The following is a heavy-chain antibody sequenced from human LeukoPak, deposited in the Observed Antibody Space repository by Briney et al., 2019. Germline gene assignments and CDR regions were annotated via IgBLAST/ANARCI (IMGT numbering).Heavy chain of an antibody. CDR1: GFTFSTYA. V-gene: IGHV3-23*01. D-gene: IGHD3-22*01. J-gene: IGHJ3*02. Sequence: GGSLRLSCAASGFTFSTYAMSWVRQAPGKGLEWVSRISGSGGSINYADSVKGRFTISRDNSKNTLFLQMDSLRAEDTAVYYCAKMSSGYYYTAFDIWGQGTMVTVSS. CDR2: ISGSGGSI. CDR3: AKMSSGYYYTAFDI.